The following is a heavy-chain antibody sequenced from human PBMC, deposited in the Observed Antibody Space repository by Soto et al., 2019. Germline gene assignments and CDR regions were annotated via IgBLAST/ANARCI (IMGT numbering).Heavy chain of an antibody. Sequence: SETLSLTCPVSGGTISSYYWSWIRQSPGKGLEYIGYIYYSGSTNYNPSLKSRVTISVDTSKNQFSLKLTSVTAADTAVYYCARRGCSSPTCYGTFDPWGQGTLVTVSS. CDR2: IYYSGST. J-gene: IGHJ5*02. D-gene: IGHD2-2*01. V-gene: IGHV4-59*08. CDR1: GGTISSYY. CDR3: ARRGCSSPTCYGTFDP.